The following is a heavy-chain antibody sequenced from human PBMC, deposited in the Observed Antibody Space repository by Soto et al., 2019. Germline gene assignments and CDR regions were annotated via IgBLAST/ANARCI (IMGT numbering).Heavy chain of an antibody. Sequence: SETLSLTCTVSGGSISSYYWSWIRQPPGKGLEWIGYIYYSGSTNYNPSLKSRVTISVDTSKNQFSLKLSSVTAADTAVYYCAGRKIAAAGNPFDYWGQGTLVTVSS. CDR3: AGRKIAAAGNPFDY. J-gene: IGHJ4*02. CDR2: IYYSGST. D-gene: IGHD6-13*01. V-gene: IGHV4-59*01. CDR1: GGSISSYY.